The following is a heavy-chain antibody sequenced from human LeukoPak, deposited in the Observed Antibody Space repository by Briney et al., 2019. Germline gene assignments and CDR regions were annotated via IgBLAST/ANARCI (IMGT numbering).Heavy chain of an antibody. Sequence: GESLKISCQGSGYSFISYWIGWVRQMPGKGLEWMGAIYPGDTETRYSPSFQGQVTISADKSISTAYLQWSSLKASDTAMFYCARQPSYSIGFGVDYWGQGTLATVFS. J-gene: IGHJ4*02. V-gene: IGHV5-51*01. CDR3: ARQPSYSIGFGVDY. CDR1: GYSFISYW. CDR2: IYPGDTET. D-gene: IGHD6-19*01.